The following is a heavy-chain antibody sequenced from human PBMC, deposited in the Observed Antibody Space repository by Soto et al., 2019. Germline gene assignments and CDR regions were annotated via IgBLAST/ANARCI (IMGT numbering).Heavy chain of an antibody. D-gene: IGHD5-12*01. CDR1: GYSFTSYW. CDR2: IYPGDSDT. Sequence: GESLKISCKGSGYSFTSYWIGWVRQMPGKGLEWMGIIYPGDSDTRYSPSFQGQVTISADKSISTAYLQWSSLKASDTAVYYCARSWGQVATLPYGMDVWGQGTTVPVAS. J-gene: IGHJ6*02. CDR3: ARSWGQVATLPYGMDV. V-gene: IGHV5-51*01.